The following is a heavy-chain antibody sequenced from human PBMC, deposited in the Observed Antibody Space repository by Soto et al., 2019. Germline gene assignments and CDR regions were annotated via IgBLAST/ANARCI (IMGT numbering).Heavy chain of an antibody. D-gene: IGHD4-17*01. Sequence: ASETLSLTCTVSGGSISSYSWSLVRQPPGKGLEWIGYIYYSGSTNYNPSLRSRVTISVDMSKNQFSLQLRSVTAADTAVYYCARLRIDPYGDYVDSWGQGTLVTVSS. CDR2: IYYSGST. CDR1: GGSISSYS. V-gene: IGHV4-59*08. CDR3: ARLRIDPYGDYVDS. J-gene: IGHJ4*02.